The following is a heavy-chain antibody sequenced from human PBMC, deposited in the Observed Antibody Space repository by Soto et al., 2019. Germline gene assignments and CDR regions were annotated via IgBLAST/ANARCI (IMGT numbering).Heavy chain of an antibody. D-gene: IGHD6-6*01. V-gene: IGHV3-30-3*01. Sequence: PVGSLRLSCAASGFTFSSYAMHWVRQAPGKGLEWVAVMSYDGSNKYYADSVKGRFTISRDNSKNTLYLQMNSLRAEDTAVYYCARGAGLYSSSDYWGQGTLVTVSS. J-gene: IGHJ4*02. CDR2: MSYDGSNK. CDR3: ARGAGLYSSSDY. CDR1: GFTFSSYA.